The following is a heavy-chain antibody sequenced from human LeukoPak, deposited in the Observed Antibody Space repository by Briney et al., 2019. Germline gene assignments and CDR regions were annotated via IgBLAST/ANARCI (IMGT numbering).Heavy chain of an antibody. J-gene: IGHJ3*02. CDR3: ARGFYDILTGYYAEAFDI. V-gene: IGHV1-46*01. Sequence: ASVKVSCKASGYTFTSYYMHWVRQAPGQGLEWMGIINPSGGSTSYAQKLQGRVTMTTDTSTSTAYMELRSLRSDDTAVYYCARGFYDILTGYYAEAFDIWGQGTMVTVSS. D-gene: IGHD3-9*01. CDR1: GYTFTSYY. CDR2: INPSGGST.